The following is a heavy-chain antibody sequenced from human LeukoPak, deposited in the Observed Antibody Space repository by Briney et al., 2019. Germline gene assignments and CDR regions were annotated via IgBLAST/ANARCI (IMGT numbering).Heavy chain of an antibody. CDR2: INPNSGGT. D-gene: IGHD4-23*01. V-gene: IGHV1-2*02. J-gene: IGHJ5*02. CDR3: ARGTVRSRESVVTPIDP. Sequence: ASVKVSCKASGYTFTGYYTHWVRQAPGQGLEWMGWINPNSGGTNYAQKFQGRVTMTRDTSISTAYMELSRLRSDDTAVYYCARGTVRSRESVVTPIDPWGQGTLVTVSS. CDR1: GYTFTGYY.